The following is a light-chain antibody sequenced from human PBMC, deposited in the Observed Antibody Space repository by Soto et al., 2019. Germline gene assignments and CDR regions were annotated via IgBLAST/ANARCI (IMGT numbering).Light chain of an antibody. CDR3: ISYTSSSTVV. J-gene: IGLJ2*01. Sequence: QSVLTQPASVSGSPGQSITISCTGTSRDVGGYNYVSWYQQHPGKAPKLMIYDVSNRPSGVSNRFSGSKSGNTASLTISGLQAEDEADYYCISYTSSSTVVFGGGTKLTVL. CDR2: DVS. CDR1: SRDVGGYNY. V-gene: IGLV2-14*01.